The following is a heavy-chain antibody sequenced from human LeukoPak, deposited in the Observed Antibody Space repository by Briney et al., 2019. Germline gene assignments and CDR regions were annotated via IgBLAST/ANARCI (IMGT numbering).Heavy chain of an antibody. V-gene: IGHV4-34*01. CDR3: ARDAYDFWSGKGYYFDY. CDR2: INHSRST. D-gene: IGHD3-3*01. CDR1: GGSFSGYY. Sequence: TSETLSLTCAVYGGSFSGYYWSWIRQPPGKGLEWIGEINHSRSTNYNPSLKSRVTITVDTSKNQFSLKLSSVTAAGPAVYYCARDAYDFWSGKGYYFDYWGQGTLVTVSS. J-gene: IGHJ4*02.